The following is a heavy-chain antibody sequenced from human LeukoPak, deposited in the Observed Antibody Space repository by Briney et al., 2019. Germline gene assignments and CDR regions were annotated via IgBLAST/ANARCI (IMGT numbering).Heavy chain of an antibody. CDR1: GYSISSVYY. D-gene: IGHD3-3*01. J-gene: IGHJ4*02. CDR3: ASSKGFPLDY. Sequence: SETLSLTCTVSGYSISSVYYWGWIRQPPGKGLEWIGSIYYSGSTYYNPSLKSRVTISVDTSKNQFSLKLSSVTAADTAVYYCASSKGFPLDYWGQGTLVTVSS. CDR2: IYYSGST. V-gene: IGHV4-38-2*02.